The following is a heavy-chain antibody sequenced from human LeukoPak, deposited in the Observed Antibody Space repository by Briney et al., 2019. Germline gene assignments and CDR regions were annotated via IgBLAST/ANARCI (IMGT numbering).Heavy chain of an antibody. CDR2: INHSGST. CDR1: GGSFSGYY. J-gene: IGHJ4*02. D-gene: IGHD3-10*01. Sequence: PSETLSLTCAVYGGSFSGYYWSWIRQPPGKGLEWIGEINHSGSTNYNPSLKSRVTISVDTSKNQFSLKLSSVTAADTAVYYCARGRVTMVRGREYYFDYWGQGTLVTVSS. V-gene: IGHV4-34*01. CDR3: ARGRVTMVRGREYYFDY.